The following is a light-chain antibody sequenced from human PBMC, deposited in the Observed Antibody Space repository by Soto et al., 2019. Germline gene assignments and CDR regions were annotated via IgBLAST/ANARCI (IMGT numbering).Light chain of an antibody. CDR3: QPYNGYPIT. Sequence: DIQMTQAPSILSASVGDRVTITCRASETLRGWLAWYQQKPGTAPRLLIFKASILNSGVSSRFSGSGYATDFTLTIRNLQPDDCATYYFQPYNGYPITFGVGTKVDIK. CDR2: KAS. J-gene: IGKJ4*01. V-gene: IGKV1-5*03. CDR1: ETLRGW.